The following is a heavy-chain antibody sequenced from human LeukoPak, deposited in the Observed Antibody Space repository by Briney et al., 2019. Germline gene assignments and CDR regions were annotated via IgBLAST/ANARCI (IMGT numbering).Heavy chain of an antibody. J-gene: IGHJ2*01. Sequence: SETLSLTCTVSGGSISSYYWGWIRQPPGKGLQWIGDIYYSGSTNYSPSLKSRVTISVDTSRNQFSLNLSSVTAADTAVYYCARVPGSLYGDYWYFDLWGRGTLVTVSS. CDR1: GGSISSYY. D-gene: IGHD4-17*01. CDR2: IYYSGST. CDR3: ARVPGSLYGDYWYFDL. V-gene: IGHV4-59*01.